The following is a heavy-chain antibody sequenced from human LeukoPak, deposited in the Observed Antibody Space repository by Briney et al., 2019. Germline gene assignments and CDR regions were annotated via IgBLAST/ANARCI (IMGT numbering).Heavy chain of an antibody. J-gene: IGHJ5*02. Sequence: AGGSLRLSCAASGFTFSSYWMHWVRQAPGKGLVWVSRINSDGSSTSYADSVKGRFTISRDNAKNTLYLQMNSLRAEDTAVYYCARDPDCSSTSCYLNWFDPWGQGTLVTVSS. V-gene: IGHV3-74*01. CDR1: GFTFSSYW. D-gene: IGHD2-2*01. CDR3: ARDPDCSSTSCYLNWFDP. CDR2: INSDGSST.